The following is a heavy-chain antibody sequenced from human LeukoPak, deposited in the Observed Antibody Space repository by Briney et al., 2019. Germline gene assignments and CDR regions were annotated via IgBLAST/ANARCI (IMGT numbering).Heavy chain of an antibody. D-gene: IGHD5-12*01. CDR2: INHSGST. CDR1: GGSLTNYY. CDR3: ARGLYTGYPTD. V-gene: IGHV4-34*01. Sequence: KPSETLSLTCAVPGGSLTNYYWSWIRQPPGKGLEWIGEINHSGSTNNNPSLKSRITISVDTSKNQFSLKLRSVTAADSAVYYCARGLYTGYPTDWGQGTLVTVSS. J-gene: IGHJ4*02.